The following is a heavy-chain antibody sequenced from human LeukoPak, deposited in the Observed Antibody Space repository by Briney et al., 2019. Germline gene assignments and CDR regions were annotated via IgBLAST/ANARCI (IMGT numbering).Heavy chain of an antibody. J-gene: IGHJ5*02. CDR2: ISAYNGNT. CDR3: ARESYDYVWGSYRYTNLNWFDP. CDR1: GYTFTSYG. V-gene: IGHV1-18*01. Sequence: ASVKVSCKASGYTFTSYGISWVRQAPGQGLEWMGWISAYNGNTNYAQKLQGRVTMTTDTSTSTAYMELRSLRSDDTAVYYCARESYDYVWGSYRYTNLNWFDPWGQGTLVTVSS. D-gene: IGHD3-16*02.